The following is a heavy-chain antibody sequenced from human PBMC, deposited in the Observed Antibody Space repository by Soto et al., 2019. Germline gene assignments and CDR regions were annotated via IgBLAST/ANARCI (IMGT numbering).Heavy chain of an antibody. J-gene: IGHJ4*02. CDR2: ISYDGSNK. CDR3: ARDTPGGYSSSWYPLLLDY. V-gene: IGHV3-30-3*01. Sequence: GGSLRLSCAASGFTFSSYAMHWVRQAPGKGLEWVAVISYDGSNKYYADSVKGRFTISRDNSKNTLYLQMNSLRAEDTAVYYCARDTPGGYSSSWYPLLLDYWGQGTLVTVSS. CDR1: GFTFSSYA. D-gene: IGHD6-13*01.